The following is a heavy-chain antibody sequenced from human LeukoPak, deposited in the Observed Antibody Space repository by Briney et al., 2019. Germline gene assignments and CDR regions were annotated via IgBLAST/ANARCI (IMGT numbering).Heavy chain of an antibody. V-gene: IGHV4-59*01. CDR3: ARGRVSSSTWYSTYYYYFYMDV. D-gene: IGHD1-1*01. Sequence: SETLSLTCTVSGDSITMYYWTWIRQPPGKGLEWIGYVDHTGSTNFNPSLNGRVSISRDTTKNLFSLRLRSVTAADTAVYFCARGRVSSSTWYSTYYYYFYMDVWGKGTTVTVSS. CDR2: VDHTGST. J-gene: IGHJ6*03. CDR1: GDSITMYY.